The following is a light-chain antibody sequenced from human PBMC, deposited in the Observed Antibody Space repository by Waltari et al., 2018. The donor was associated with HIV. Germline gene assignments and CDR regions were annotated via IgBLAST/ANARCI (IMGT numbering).Light chain of an antibody. J-gene: IGLJ2*01. CDR3: ASYAGHDRFVL. CDR1: SGDIGNYEY. V-gene: IGLV2-8*01. Sequence: QPALIQPPSASGSPGQSVTIPCTGTSGDIGNYEYVSWYQQHPGKAPQIIIYEVSQRSSGVPDRFSGSKSGNTASLTVSGLQAEDEADYYCASYAGHDRFVLLGGGTKVTVL. CDR2: EVS.